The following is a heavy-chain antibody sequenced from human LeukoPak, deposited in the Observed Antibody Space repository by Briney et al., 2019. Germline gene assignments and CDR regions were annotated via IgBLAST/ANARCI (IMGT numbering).Heavy chain of an antibody. CDR1: GGSVSSGSYY. CDR2: IYYSGST. Sequence: SETLSLTCTVSGGSVSSGSYYWSWIRQPPGKGLEWIGYIYYSGSTNYNPSLKSRVTISVDTSKNQFSLKLSSVTAADTAVYYCARVPLGLGYCSSTSCYTFDPWGQGTLVTVSS. CDR3: ARVPLGLGYCSSTSCYTFDP. V-gene: IGHV4-61*01. D-gene: IGHD2-2*02. J-gene: IGHJ5*02.